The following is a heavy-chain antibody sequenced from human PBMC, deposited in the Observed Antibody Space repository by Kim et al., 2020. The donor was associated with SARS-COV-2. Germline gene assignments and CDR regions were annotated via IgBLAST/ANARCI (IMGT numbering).Heavy chain of an antibody. D-gene: IGHD4-17*01. J-gene: IGHJ4*02. CDR3: ASTRGRDYGDYTFDY. CDR2: ISSSSSYI. CDR1: GFTFSSYS. V-gene: IGHV3-21*01. Sequence: GGSLRLSCAASGFTFSSYSMNWVRQAPGKGLEWVSSISSSSSYIYYADPVKGRFTISRDNAKNSLYLQMNSLRAEDTAVYYCASTRGRDYGDYTFDYWGQGTLVTVSS.